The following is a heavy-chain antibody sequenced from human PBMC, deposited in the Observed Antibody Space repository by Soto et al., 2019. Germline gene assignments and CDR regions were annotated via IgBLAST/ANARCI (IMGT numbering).Heavy chain of an antibody. J-gene: IGHJ4*02. CDR1: GFTFSSYG. Sequence: SLRLSCAASGFTFSSYGMHWVRQAPGKGLEWVTIISYDGSNKNYGDSVKGRFTVSRDNPGNTLSLQMNSLIPEDTGIYYCAKDWGGRLDFWGQGAWVTVSS. CDR2: ISYDGSNK. V-gene: IGHV3-30*18. CDR3: AKDWGGRLDF. D-gene: IGHD7-27*01.